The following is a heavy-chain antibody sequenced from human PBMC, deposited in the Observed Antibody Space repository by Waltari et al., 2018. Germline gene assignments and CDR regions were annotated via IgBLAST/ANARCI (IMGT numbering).Heavy chain of an antibody. CDR1: GFPFSSYS. D-gene: IGHD3-22*01. V-gene: IGHV3-48*02. Sequence: VQLVESGGGFVQPGGSLRLPLPGCGFPFSSYSLNWFRQAPGKGLEWLSYIRYDSETMYYADSVKGRFTISRDNAKNSMYLQMNSLRDDDTAVYYCARDLSESRGGYSDLDYWGQGTLVTVSS. J-gene: IGHJ4*02. CDR2: IRYDSETM. CDR3: ARDLSESRGGYSDLDY.